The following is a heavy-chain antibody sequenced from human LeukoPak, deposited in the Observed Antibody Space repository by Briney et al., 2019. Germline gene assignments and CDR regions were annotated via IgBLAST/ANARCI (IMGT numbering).Heavy chain of an antibody. CDR1: GFTFSSYA. V-gene: IGHV3-23*01. D-gene: IGHD3-9*01. J-gene: IGHJ5*02. CDR3: AKTGILTGYYES. Sequence: PGGSLRLSCAASGFTFSSYAMSWVRQAAGKGLESVSAISGSGGSTYYADSVKGRFTISRDNSKNTLSLQMNSLRAEDTAVYYCAKTGILTGYYESWGQGTRVTVSS. CDR2: ISGSGGST.